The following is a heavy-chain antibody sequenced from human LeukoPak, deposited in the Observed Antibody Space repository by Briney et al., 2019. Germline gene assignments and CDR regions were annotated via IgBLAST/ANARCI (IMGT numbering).Heavy chain of an antibody. V-gene: IGHV3-48*02. CDR2: ISGNSRAI. CDR3: ARDLARYFDL. Sequence: GGSLRLSCAASGFTFSSYSVNWVRQAPGKGLEWVSYISGNSRAIYYADSVKGRFTISRGNAKNSLYLQMSSLGDEDTAVYYCARDLARYFDLWGRGTQVTVSS. CDR1: GFTFSSYS. J-gene: IGHJ2*01.